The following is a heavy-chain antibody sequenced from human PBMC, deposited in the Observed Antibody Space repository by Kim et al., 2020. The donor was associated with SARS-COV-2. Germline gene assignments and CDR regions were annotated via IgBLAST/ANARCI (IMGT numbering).Heavy chain of an antibody. Sequence: EGSLRLSCAASGFTFSSHDMSWVRQAPGKGLDWVSAISPRSDDIRYADSVEGRFTISRDNSKNTLFLQMNSLRVEDTAVYYCARHGMAPAGRTHDHWGQG. CDR3: ARHGMAPAGRTHDH. D-gene: IGHD6-13*01. CDR2: ISPRSDDI. J-gene: IGHJ4*02. CDR1: GFTFSSHD. V-gene: IGHV3-23*01.